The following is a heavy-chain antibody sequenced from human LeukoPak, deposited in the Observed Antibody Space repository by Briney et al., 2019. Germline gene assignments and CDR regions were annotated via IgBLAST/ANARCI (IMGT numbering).Heavy chain of an antibody. V-gene: IGHV3-30*02. J-gene: IGHJ3*02. CDR2: IRYDGSNE. Sequence: GGSLRLSCAASGFTFSDYGMHWVRQAPGKGLEWVAFIRYDGSNEYYVDSVKGRFTVSRDNSKNTLYLQMNSLRSEDTAVYYCAREGSRGFDAFDIWGQGTMVTVSS. CDR3: AREGSRGFDAFDI. CDR1: GFTFSDYG.